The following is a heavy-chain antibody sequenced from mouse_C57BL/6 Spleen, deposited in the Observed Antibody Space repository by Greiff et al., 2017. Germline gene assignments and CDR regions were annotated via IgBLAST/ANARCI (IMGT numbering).Heavy chain of an antibody. Sequence: QVQLQQPGTELVKPGASVKLSCKASGYTFTSYWMHWVKQRPGQGLEWIGNINPSNGGTNYNEKFKSKATLTVDKSSSTAYMQLSSLTSEDSAVXYCARPPYYYGSSYGYFDYWGQGTTLTVSS. CDR2: INPSNGGT. J-gene: IGHJ2*01. V-gene: IGHV1-53*01. CDR1: GYTFTSYW. D-gene: IGHD1-1*01. CDR3: ARPPYYYGSSYGYFDY.